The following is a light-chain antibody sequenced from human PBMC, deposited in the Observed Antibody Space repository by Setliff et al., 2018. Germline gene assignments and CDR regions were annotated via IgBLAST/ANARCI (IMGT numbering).Light chain of an antibody. CDR2: DVT. V-gene: IGLV2-8*01. J-gene: IGLJ1*01. Sequence: QSVLAQPPSASGSPGQSVTISCAGTSIDVSGYNYVSWYQQHPGKAPQLIICDVTKRPSGVPDRFSGSKSGNTASLTVSGLQAEDEADYYCSSYAGSNNFVFGTGTKVTVL. CDR1: SIDVSGYNY. CDR3: SSYAGSNNFV.